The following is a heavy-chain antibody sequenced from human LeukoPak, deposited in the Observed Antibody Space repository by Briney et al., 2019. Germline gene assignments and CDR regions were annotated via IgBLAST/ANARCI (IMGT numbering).Heavy chain of an antibody. CDR1: GGSISSSSYY. V-gene: IGHV4-39*07. CDR2: IHYTGST. D-gene: IGHD3-22*01. J-gene: IGHJ4*02. CDR3: ARDPTYYYDSSGYL. Sequence: PSETLSLTCTVSGGSISSSSYYWGWIRQPPGKGLEWIGSIHYTGSTYYNPSLKSRVTISVDTSKNQFSLKLTSVTAADAAVYYCARDPTYYYDSSGYLWGQGTLVTVSS.